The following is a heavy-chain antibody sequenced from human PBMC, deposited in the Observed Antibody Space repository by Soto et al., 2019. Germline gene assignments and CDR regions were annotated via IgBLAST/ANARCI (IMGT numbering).Heavy chain of an antibody. Sequence: GGSLRLSCSASGFTFSSYAMHWVRQAPGKGLEYVSAISSNGGSTYYADSVKGRFTISRDNSKNTLYLQMSSLRAEDTAVYYCVKCEGWIFDNAYGMDVWGQGTTVTVSS. CDR2: ISSNGGST. D-gene: IGHD1-20*01. CDR1: GFTFSSYA. CDR3: VKCEGWIFDNAYGMDV. V-gene: IGHV3-64D*08. J-gene: IGHJ6*02.